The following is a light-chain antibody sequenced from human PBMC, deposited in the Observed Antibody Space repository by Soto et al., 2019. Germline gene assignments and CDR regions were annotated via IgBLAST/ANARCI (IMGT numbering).Light chain of an antibody. V-gene: IGKV3-20*01. CDR3: QQYSSSTRFT. J-gene: IGKJ3*01. CDR2: GAS. Sequence: EIVLTQSPGTLSLSPGERATLSCRASQSVSSSYLAWYQQKPGQAPRLLIYGASNRATGTPDRFSGSGSGTDFTLTISRLEPEDFAVYYCQQYSSSTRFTFGPGTKVDIK. CDR1: QSVSSSY.